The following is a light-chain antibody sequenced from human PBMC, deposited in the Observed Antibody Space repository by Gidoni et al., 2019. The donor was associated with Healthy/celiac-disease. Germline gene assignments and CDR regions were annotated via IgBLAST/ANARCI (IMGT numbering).Light chain of an antibody. V-gene: IGKV3-15*01. Sequence: EIVMTQSPATLSVSPGERATLSCRASQSVSIYGASTRATGIPARFSGSGSGTEFTLTISSLQSEDFAVYYCQQYNNWLTWTFGQGTKVEIK. CDR1: QSVS. CDR2: GAS. CDR3: QQYNNWLTWT. J-gene: IGKJ1*01.